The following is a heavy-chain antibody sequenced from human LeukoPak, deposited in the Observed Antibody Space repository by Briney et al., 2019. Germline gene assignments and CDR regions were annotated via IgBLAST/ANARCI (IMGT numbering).Heavy chain of an antibody. V-gene: IGHV1-18*01. J-gene: IGHJ4*02. CDR1: GHTFTSYG. Sequence: ASVKVSCKASGHTFTSYGFSWVRQAPGQGLEWMGWISAYNGNTNYAQKLQGRVTMTTDTSTSTAYMELRSLRSDDTAVYYCARGRSGSYRRTYFDYWGQGTLVTVSS. CDR3: ARGRSGSYRRTYFDY. CDR2: ISAYNGNT. D-gene: IGHD1-26*01.